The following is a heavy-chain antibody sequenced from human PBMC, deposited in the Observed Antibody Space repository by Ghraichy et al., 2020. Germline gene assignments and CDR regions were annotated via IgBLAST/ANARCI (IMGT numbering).Heavy chain of an antibody. V-gene: IGHV4-34*01. CDR1: GGSFSGYY. CDR3: ARAVYDFWSGYYQDGMDV. J-gene: IGHJ6*02. D-gene: IGHD3-3*01. Sequence: SETLSLTCAVYGGSFSGYYWSWIRQPPGKGLEWIGEINHSGSTNYNPSLKSRVTISVDTSKNQFSLKLSSVTAADTAVYYCARAVYDFWSGYYQDGMDVWGQGTTVTVSS. CDR2: INHSGST.